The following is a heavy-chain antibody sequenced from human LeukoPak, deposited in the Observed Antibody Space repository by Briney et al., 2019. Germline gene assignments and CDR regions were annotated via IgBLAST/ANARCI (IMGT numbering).Heavy chain of an antibody. CDR2: IDAGNGNT. CDR1: GYTFTSYA. Sequence: ASVKVSCKASGYTFTSYAMHWVRQAPGQRLEWMGWIDAGNGNTKYSQKFQGRVTITRDTSASTAYMELSSLRSEDTAVYYCARDRVQLWPPAGAFDIWGQGTMVTVSS. J-gene: IGHJ3*02. CDR3: ARDRVQLWPPAGAFDI. D-gene: IGHD5-18*01. V-gene: IGHV1-3*01.